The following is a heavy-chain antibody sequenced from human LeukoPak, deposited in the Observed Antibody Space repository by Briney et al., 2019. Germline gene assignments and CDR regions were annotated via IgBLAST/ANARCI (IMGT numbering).Heavy chain of an antibody. D-gene: IGHD1-26*01. J-gene: IGHJ5*02. CDR2: IYSGGST. CDR3: ARLLWELRSSWFDP. V-gene: IGHV3-66*01. Sequence: VRQAPGXXLXGXSVIYSGGSTYYADSVKGRFTISRDNSKNTLYLQMNSLRAEDTAVYYCARLLWELRSSWFDPWGQGTLVTVSS.